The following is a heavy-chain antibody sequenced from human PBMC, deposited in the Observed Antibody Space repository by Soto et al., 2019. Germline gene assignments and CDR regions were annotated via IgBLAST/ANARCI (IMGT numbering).Heavy chain of an antibody. Sequence: SETLSLTCTVSDGSISVFYWSWIRQPAGMGLDWIGLIYASGTTNYNPSLKSRVTMSLDSSKSQFSLKLSSVTAADSAVYYCARVFYGMDVWGQGTTVTVSS. CDR3: ARVFYGMDV. J-gene: IGHJ6*02. CDR1: DGSISVFY. CDR2: IYASGTT. V-gene: IGHV4-4*07.